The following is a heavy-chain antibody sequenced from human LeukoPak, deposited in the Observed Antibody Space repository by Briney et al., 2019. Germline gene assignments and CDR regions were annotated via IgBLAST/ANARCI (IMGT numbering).Heavy chain of an antibody. Sequence: GGSLRLSCAASGFTFSNYWMSWVRQAPGKGLEWVANIKQDGSEKYYVDSVKGRFTISRDNAKNSLYLQMNSLRAEDTALYYCARDDYGGTNYWGQGTLVTVSS. CDR3: ARDDYGGTNY. J-gene: IGHJ4*02. V-gene: IGHV3-7*01. CDR1: GFTFSNYW. D-gene: IGHD4/OR15-4a*01. CDR2: IKQDGSEK.